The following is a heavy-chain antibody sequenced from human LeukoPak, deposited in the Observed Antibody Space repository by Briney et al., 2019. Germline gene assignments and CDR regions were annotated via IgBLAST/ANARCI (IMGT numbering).Heavy chain of an antibody. D-gene: IGHD5-24*01. V-gene: IGHV3-23*01. CDR1: GFTFNTYA. CDR3: AKDRIPDGRYSIDF. CDR2: IIGNGGDI. Sequence: GGSLRLSCAASGFTFNTYAMNWVRQAPGKGLEWVSVIIGNGGDIHYAGSVRGRFTISRDNSKNTLYLQMNSLRVEDTAVYSCAKDRIPDGRYSIDFWGPGTLVTVSS. J-gene: IGHJ4*02.